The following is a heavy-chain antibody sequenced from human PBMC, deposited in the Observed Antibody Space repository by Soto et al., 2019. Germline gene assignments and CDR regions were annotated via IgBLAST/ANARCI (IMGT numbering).Heavy chain of an antibody. Sequence: QITLQESGPLLVKPSQTLTLTCTFSGFSLSSTGVGVGWFRQPPGKALEWLAIIYWDDEKRYSPSLRSRLTITKDTSNDQVVLTVTNMDPLDTARYSCAHSDFEWLEAFHYWGQGALVTVSS. CDR2: IYWDDEK. V-gene: IGHV2-5*02. J-gene: IGHJ4*02. CDR3: AHSDFEWLEAFHY. CDR1: GFSLSSTGVG. D-gene: IGHD3-9*01.